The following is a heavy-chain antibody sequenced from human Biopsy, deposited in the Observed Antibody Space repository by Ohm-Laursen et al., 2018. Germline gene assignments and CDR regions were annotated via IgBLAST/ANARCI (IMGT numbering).Heavy chain of an antibody. D-gene: IGHD6-19*01. Sequence: SQTLSLTCAVSGGSISNNNYYWGWIRQPPGKGLEWIGSIFYRGSTHYKPSLKSRVNISVDTSKNQFSLKLNSVTAADTAVYYCARESALAGDFDSWGQGTLVTVSS. J-gene: IGHJ4*02. CDR2: IFYRGST. CDR1: GGSISNNNYY. V-gene: IGHV4-39*07. CDR3: ARESALAGDFDS.